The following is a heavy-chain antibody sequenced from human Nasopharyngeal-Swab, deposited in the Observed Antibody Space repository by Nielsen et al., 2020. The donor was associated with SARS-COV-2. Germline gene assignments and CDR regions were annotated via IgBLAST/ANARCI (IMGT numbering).Heavy chain of an antibody. V-gene: IGHV3-33*01. D-gene: IGHD2-15*01. J-gene: IGHJ3*02. CDR3: ARVQNYCSGGSCSTLDAFDI. Sequence: WIRQPPGKGLEWVAVIWYDGSNKYYADSVKGRFTISRDNSKNTLYLRMNSLRAEDTAVYYCARVQNYCSGGSCSTLDAFDIWGQGTMVTVSS. CDR2: IWYDGSNK.